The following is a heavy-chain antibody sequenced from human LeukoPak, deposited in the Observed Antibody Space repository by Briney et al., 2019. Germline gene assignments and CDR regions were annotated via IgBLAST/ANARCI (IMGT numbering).Heavy chain of an antibody. CDR1: GGSISSSSYY. CDR3: ATYSSSNGREFQY. Sequence: PSETLSLTCTVSGGSISSSSYYWGWIRQPPGKGLEWVANIQQHGSETYYGDSVKGRFTISRDNAKNSLYLQMNSLRAEDTAVYYCATYSSSNGREFQYWGQGTLVTVSS. V-gene: IGHV3-7*01. D-gene: IGHD2-2*01. J-gene: IGHJ1*01. CDR2: IQQHGSET.